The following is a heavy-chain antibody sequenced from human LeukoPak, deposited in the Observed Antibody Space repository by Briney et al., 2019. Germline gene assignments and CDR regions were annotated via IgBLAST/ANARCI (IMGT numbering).Heavy chain of an antibody. Sequence: SETLSLTCTVSGGSISSSSYYWGWIRQPPGKGLEWIGSIYYSGSTYYNPSLKSRVTISVDTSKNQFSLKLSSVTAADTAVYYCARHIVGALDYWGQGTLVTVSS. V-gene: IGHV4-39*01. J-gene: IGHJ4*02. CDR2: IYYSGST. CDR1: GGSISSSSYY. D-gene: IGHD1-26*01. CDR3: ARHIVGALDY.